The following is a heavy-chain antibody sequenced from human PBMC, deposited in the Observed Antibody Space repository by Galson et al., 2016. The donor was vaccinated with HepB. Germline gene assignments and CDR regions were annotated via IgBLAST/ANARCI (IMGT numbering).Heavy chain of an antibody. D-gene: IGHD3-10*01. CDR2: ISGSTITT. J-gene: IGHJ3*02. CDR3: AKVVGRFGTCGDVFDM. V-gene: IGHV3-23*01. Sequence: SLRLSCAASGFTFSSYTMSWVRQAPGKGLEWVSIISGSTITTHYADSVKGRFTISRDNSKNTLYLQMNSLRPEDTAVYYCAKVVGRFGTCGDVFDMWGQGAMVTVSS. CDR1: GFTFSSYT.